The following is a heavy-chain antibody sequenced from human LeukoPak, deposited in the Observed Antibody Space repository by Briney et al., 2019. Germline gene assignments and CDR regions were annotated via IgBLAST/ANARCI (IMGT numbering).Heavy chain of an antibody. CDR2: IYYSGST. J-gene: IGHJ4*02. V-gene: IGHV4-39*01. Sequence: SETLSLTCTGSGGSISSSSYYWGWIRQPPGKGLEWIGSIYYSGSTYYNPSLKSRVTISVDTSKNQFSLKLSSVTAADTAVYYCARQPDIVVVQEFDYWGQGTLVTVSS. CDR3: ARQPDIVVVQEFDY. CDR1: GGSISSSSYY. D-gene: IGHD2-2*01.